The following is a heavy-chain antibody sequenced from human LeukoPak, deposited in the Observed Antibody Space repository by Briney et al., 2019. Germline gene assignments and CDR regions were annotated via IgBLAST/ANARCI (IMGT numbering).Heavy chain of an antibody. Sequence: TSETLSLPCSVSVDCINRNFWSGIRQPAGKGLEWIGRIYTSGITNYSPSLKSRVTMSVDTSKKQFSLSLSSVTAADTAVYYCAREHVGYSSGWHDLDFWGQGALVTVSS. J-gene: IGHJ4*02. CDR3: AREHVGYSSGWHDLDF. CDR1: VDCINRNF. CDR2: IYTSGIT. V-gene: IGHV4-4*07. D-gene: IGHD6-19*01.